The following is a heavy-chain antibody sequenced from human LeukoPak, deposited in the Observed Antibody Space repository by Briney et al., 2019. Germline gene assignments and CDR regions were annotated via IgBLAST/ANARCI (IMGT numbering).Heavy chain of an antibody. J-gene: IGHJ6*03. CDR3: ARGAMGRYYYYYYMDV. D-gene: IGHD5-18*01. CDR1: GGTFSSYA. CDR2: IIPIFGTA. Sequence: GASVKVSCKASGGTFSSYAISWVRQAPGQGLEWMGGIIPIFGTANYAQKFQGRVTITADKSTSTAYMELSSLRSEDTAVYYCARGAMGRYYYYYYMDVWGKGTTVTVSS. V-gene: IGHV1-69*06.